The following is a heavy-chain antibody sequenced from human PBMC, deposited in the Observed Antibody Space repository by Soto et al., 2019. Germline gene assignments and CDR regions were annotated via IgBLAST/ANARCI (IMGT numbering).Heavy chain of an antibody. CDR3: ARGIQQWLAEYFQH. Sequence: ASVKVSCKASGYTFTSYAMHWVRQAPGQRLEWMGWINAGNGNTKYSQKFQGRVTITRDTSASTAYMELSSLRSEDTAVYYCARGIQQWLAEYFQHCGQGTLVTVSS. CDR2: INAGNGNT. J-gene: IGHJ1*01. D-gene: IGHD6-19*01. CDR1: GYTFTSYA. V-gene: IGHV1-3*01.